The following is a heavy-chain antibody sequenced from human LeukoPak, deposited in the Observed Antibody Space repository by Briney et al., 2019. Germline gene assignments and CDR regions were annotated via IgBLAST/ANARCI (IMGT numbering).Heavy chain of an antibody. J-gene: IGHJ4*02. D-gene: IGHD3-22*01. CDR3: AKAFDMIVAYYFDY. CDR1: GFTFSSYA. Sequence: GGSLRLSCAASGFTFSSYAMSWVRQAPGKGLEWVSAISGSGGSAYYADSVKGRFTISRDNSKNTLYLQMNSLRAEDTAVYYCAKAFDMIVAYYFDYWGQGTLVTVSS. V-gene: IGHV3-23*01. CDR2: ISGSGGSA.